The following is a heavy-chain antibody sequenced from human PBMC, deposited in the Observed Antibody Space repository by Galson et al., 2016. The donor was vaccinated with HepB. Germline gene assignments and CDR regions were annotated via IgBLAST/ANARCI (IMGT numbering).Heavy chain of an antibody. CDR3: AREGGDNSGVRDAFDI. D-gene: IGHD3-22*01. Sequence: LSLTCAVSGGSISSNNWWSGVRQPPGKGLEWIGEIYHSGGTSYNPSLKSRVTISVDTSKNQFSLKLTSVTAADTAVYFCAREGGDNSGVRDAFDIWGQGTVVTVSS. CDR2: IYHSGGT. V-gene: IGHV4-4*01. CDR1: GGSISSNNW. J-gene: IGHJ3*02.